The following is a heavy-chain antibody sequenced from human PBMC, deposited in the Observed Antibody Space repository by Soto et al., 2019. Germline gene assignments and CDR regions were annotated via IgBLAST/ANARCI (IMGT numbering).Heavy chain of an antibody. CDR1: GFTFSSYS. J-gene: IGHJ4*02. CDR2: ISSSSSYI. Sequence: EVQLVESGGGLVKPGGSLRLSCAASGFTFSSYSMNWVRQAPGKGLEWVSSISSSSSYIYYADSVKGRFTISRDNAKNSRYLQMNSLRAEDTAVYYCARVVNCSGGSCYSFGFEEYYFDYWGQGTLVTVSS. CDR3: ARVVNCSGGSCYSFGFEEYYFDY. V-gene: IGHV3-21*01. D-gene: IGHD2-15*01.